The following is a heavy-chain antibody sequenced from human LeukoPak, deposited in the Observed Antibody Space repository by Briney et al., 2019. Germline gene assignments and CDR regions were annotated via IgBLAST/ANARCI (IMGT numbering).Heavy chain of an antibody. D-gene: IGHD3-10*01. CDR3: ARALAFRSGSYYKSPRGDAFDV. CDR2: IYYSGST. CDR1: GGSISSSSYY. Sequence: PSETLSLTCTVSGGSISSSSYYWGWIRQPPGKGLEWIGSIYYSGSTYYNPSLKSRVTISVDTSKNQFSLKLSSVTAADTAVYYCARALAFRSGSYYKSPRGDAFDVWGQGTMVTVSS. V-gene: IGHV4-39*07. J-gene: IGHJ3*01.